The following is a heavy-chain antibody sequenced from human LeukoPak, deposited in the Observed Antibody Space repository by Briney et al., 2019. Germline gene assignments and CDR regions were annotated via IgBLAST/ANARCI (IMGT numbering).Heavy chain of an antibody. CDR3: ARSRGRNYYYGMDV. CDR1: GFTFSNYG. Sequence: GGSLRLSCAASGFTFSNYGMHWVRQAPGKGLEWVTFIRYDGSNKYYANSVKGRFTISRDNSKNTLYLQMGSLRAEDMAVYYCARSRGRNYYYGMDVWGQGTTVTVSS. V-gene: IGHV3-30*02. D-gene: IGHD6-19*01. J-gene: IGHJ6*02. CDR2: IRYDGSNK.